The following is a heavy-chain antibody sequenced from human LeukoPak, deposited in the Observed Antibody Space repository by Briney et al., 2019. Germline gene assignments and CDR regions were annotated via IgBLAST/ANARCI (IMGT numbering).Heavy chain of an antibody. CDR1: GGTFSSYA. V-gene: IGHV1-69*10. D-gene: IGHD6-19*01. CDR3: ARGPLAVAAWFDY. CDR2: IIPILGIA. J-gene: IGHJ4*02. Sequence: SVKVSCKASGGTFSSYAISWVRQAPGQGLEWMGRIIPILGIANYAQKFQGRVTITADKSTSTAYMELRSLRSEDTAVYYCARGPLAVAAWFDYWGQGTLVTVSS.